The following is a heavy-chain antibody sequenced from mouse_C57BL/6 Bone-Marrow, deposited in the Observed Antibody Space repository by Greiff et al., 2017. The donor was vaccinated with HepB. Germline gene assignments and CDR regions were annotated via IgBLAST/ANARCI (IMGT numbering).Heavy chain of an antibody. D-gene: IGHD2-4*01. CDR1: GFSLTSYG. J-gene: IGHJ4*01. CDR2: IWRGGST. Sequence: VMLVESGPGLVQPSQSLSITCTVSGFSLTSYGVHWVRQSPGKGLEWLGVIWRGGSTDYNAAFMSRLSITKDNSKSQVFFKMNSLQADDTAIYYCAKADYDEIYYYAMDYWGQGTSVTVSS. V-gene: IGHV2-5*01. CDR3: AKADYDEIYYYAMDY.